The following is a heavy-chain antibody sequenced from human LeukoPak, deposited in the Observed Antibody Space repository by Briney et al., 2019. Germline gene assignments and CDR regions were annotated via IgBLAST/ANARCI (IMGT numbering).Heavy chain of an antibody. D-gene: IGHD4-11*01. CDR2: IREDGGQK. V-gene: IGHV3-7*01. CDR3: VREATVSFYYCYYMDV. Sequence: GGSLRLSCTASGFTFSNYYMSWVRQAPGKGLEWVANIREDGGQKNYVDSVKGRFTISRDNGENSLSLQMNSLRAEDTAVYYCVREATVSFYYCYYMDVWGDETTVTVS. J-gene: IGHJ6*03. CDR1: GFTFSNYY.